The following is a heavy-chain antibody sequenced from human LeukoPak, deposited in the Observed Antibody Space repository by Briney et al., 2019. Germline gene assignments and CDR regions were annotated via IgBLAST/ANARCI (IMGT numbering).Heavy chain of an antibody. J-gene: IGHJ1*01. Sequence: PGGSLRLSCKGPQFDFAYYSMHWVRQAPGKGLEWVSSINGAHTYIYYADSVKGRFTISRDNAQNSLYLHMASLRPEDTALYFCALSNPGGGPSQARGINQWGQGTLVIVSS. V-gene: IGHV3-21*04. CDR2: INGAHTYI. CDR3: ALSNPGGGPSQARGINQ. CDR1: QFDFAYYS. D-gene: IGHD5/OR15-5a*01.